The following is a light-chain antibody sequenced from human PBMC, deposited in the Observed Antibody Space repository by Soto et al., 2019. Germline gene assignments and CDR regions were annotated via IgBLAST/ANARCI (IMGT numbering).Light chain of an antibody. V-gene: IGKV3-15*01. J-gene: IGKJ4*01. CDR2: GAF. CDR3: QQYVSPPLT. CDR1: QSVGTN. Sequence: ERVMTQSPVTLSVSPGESVTLSCRASQSVGTNLAWYQRKPGQAPSLLIYGAFTRATGIPARFSGTGSGTEFTLTISRLEPDDSAVYYCQQYVSPPLTFGGGTKVDIK.